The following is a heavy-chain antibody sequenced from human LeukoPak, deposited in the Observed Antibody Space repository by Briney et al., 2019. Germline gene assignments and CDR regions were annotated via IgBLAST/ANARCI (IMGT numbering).Heavy chain of an antibody. CDR1: GFTFTDHY. CDR3: VREGEGPLSKDFDY. D-gene: IGHD2/OR15-2a*01. CDR2: IGPHSTFT. Sequence: ASVKVSCKSSGFTFTDHYIHWVRQGPGQGLEWMGYIGPHSTFTSSPQEFRGRVTMTRDASMSTAYMELTRLTSDDTAVYYCVREGEGPLSKDFDYWGQGTLVTVSS. J-gene: IGHJ4*02. V-gene: IGHV1-2*02.